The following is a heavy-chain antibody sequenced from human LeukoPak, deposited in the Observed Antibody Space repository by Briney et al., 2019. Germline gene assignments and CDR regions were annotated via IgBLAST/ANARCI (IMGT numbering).Heavy chain of an antibody. J-gene: IGHJ4*02. Sequence: PSETLSLTCTVSGGSISSYYWSWIRQPAGKGLEWIGPIHTSGSTNYNPSLKSRVTMSVDTSKNQFSLKVSSVTAADTAVYYCARDLSNIAALWGQGTLVTVSS. D-gene: IGHD6-6*01. CDR1: GGSISSYY. V-gene: IGHV4-4*07. CDR2: IHTSGST. CDR3: ARDLSNIAAL.